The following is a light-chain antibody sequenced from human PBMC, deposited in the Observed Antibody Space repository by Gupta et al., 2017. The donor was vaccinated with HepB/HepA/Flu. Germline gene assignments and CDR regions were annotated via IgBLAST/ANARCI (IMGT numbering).Light chain of an antibody. J-gene: IGKJ4*01. V-gene: IGKV1D-16*01. Sequence: DNQMTQSPSSLSASIGDRVTITCRASQGVGSWLAWYQQKPGQAPKPLIYAASTLLSGVPSRFSGSGSGTDFTLTINSLQPEDFATYYCQQYVTSPLTFGGGTKVEI. CDR3: QQYVTSPLT. CDR1: QGVGSW. CDR2: AAS.